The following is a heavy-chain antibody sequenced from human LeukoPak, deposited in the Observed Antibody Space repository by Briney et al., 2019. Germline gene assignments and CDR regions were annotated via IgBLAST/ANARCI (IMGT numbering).Heavy chain of an antibody. V-gene: IGHV4-39*07. CDR1: GHSITTSTSY. Sequence: SQTLSLTCPVSGHSITTSTSYWGWFRKLQGKGLEWIRPIFYSGSIYNNPSLKSRVTMAIDTSKNQFSLRLRSVTAADAAFNYWARLFRFSYFDYWGQGALITVS. J-gene: IGHJ4*02. CDR2: IFYSGSI. D-gene: IGHD3-3*01. CDR3: ARLFRFSYFDY.